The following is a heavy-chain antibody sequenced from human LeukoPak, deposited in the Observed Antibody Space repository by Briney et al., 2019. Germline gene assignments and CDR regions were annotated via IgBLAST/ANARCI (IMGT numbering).Heavy chain of an antibody. D-gene: IGHD1-14*01. CDR3: ATSTTSFDY. V-gene: IGHV3-23*01. CDR2: ISGSGYNT. J-gene: IGHJ4*02. Sequence: GGSLRLSCAASGYTFDTYGMTWARQAPGKGLEWVSSISGSGYNTYYADSVKGRFTISRDDSKNTLYLQMDSLRAEDTAIYYCATSTTSFDYWGQGTLVTVSS. CDR1: GYTFDTYG.